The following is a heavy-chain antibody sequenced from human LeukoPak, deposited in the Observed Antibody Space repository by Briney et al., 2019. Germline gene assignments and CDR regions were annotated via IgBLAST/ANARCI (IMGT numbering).Heavy chain of an antibody. Sequence: GGSLRLSCAASGFTFSSYSMNWVRQAPGKGLEWVSSISSSGTYIYYADSVKGRFSISRDKSKNTLYLQMNSLRAEDTALYYCAREMYCSGGSCYGDAFDIWGQGTMVTVSS. CDR2: ISSSGTYI. J-gene: IGHJ3*02. CDR3: AREMYCSGGSCYGDAFDI. CDR1: GFTFSSYS. D-gene: IGHD2-15*01. V-gene: IGHV3-21*01.